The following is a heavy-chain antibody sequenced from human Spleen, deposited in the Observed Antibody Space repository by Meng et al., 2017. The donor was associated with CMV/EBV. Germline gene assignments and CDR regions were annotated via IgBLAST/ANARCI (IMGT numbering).Heavy chain of an antibody. CDR1: GYTFTSHD. D-gene: IGHD3-3*01. CDR3: ARAPRPGYYDFWSGHGWFDP. J-gene: IGHJ5*02. V-gene: IGHV1-8*03. CDR2: MNPNTGNI. Sequence: ASVKVSCKASGYTFTSHDINWVREATGQGLEWMGWMNPNTGNIGYAQRFQGRVSITRDTSIDTAYMELSSLRSEDTAVYYCARAPRPGYYDFWSGHGWFDPWGQGTLVTVSS.